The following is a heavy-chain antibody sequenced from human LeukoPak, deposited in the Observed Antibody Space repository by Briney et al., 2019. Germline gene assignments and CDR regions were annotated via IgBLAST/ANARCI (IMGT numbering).Heavy chain of an antibody. J-gene: IGHJ4*02. CDR2: IYHSGST. V-gene: IGHV4-4*02. Sequence: SETLSLTCAVSGGSISSSNWWSWVRQPPGKGLEWIGEIYHSGSTNYNPSLKSRVTMSVDTSTNQLSLKLRSVTAADTAVYYCARQASFYGSGSYFPLGHFDYWGQETLVTVSS. CDR3: ARQASFYGSGSYFPLGHFDY. D-gene: IGHD3-10*01. CDR1: GGSISSSNW.